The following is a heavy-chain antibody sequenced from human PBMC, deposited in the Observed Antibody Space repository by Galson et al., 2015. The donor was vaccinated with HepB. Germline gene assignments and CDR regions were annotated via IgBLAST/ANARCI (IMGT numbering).Heavy chain of an antibody. V-gene: IGHV3-66*01. D-gene: IGHD6-13*01. CDR3: ARDPNQGSS. Sequence: SLRLSCAASGFTVNSNYMSWVRQAPGKGLEWVSAIYSGGTAHYADSVKGRSTISRDNSKNTVFLQMNSLRTEDTAVYYCARDPNQGSSWGQGTLVTVSS. CDR1: GFTVNSNY. CDR2: IYSGGTA. J-gene: IGHJ4*02.